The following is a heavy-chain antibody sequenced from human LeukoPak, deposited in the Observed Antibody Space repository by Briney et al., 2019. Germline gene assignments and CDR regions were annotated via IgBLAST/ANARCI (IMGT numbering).Heavy chain of an antibody. Sequence: SVKVSCKASGGTSNSYAISWVRQAPGQGLEWMGGIIPIFGTANYAQKFQGRVTITADESTSTAYMELSSLRSEDTAVYYCARSYYDILGAFDYWGQGTLVTVSS. CDR3: ARSYYDILGAFDY. CDR2: IIPIFGTA. J-gene: IGHJ4*02. CDR1: GGTSNSYA. V-gene: IGHV1-69*13. D-gene: IGHD3-9*01.